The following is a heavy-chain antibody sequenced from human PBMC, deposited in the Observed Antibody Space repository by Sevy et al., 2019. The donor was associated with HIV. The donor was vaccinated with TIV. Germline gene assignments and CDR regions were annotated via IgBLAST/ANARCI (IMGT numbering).Heavy chain of an antibody. CDR3: ALTNAWFDP. J-gene: IGHJ5*02. Sequence: ASVKVSCKASGGTFSSYAISWVRQAPGQGLEWMGGIIPIFGPANYAQKFQGRVTITADESTSTAYMELSSLRSEDTAEYYCALTNAWFDPWGQGTLVTVSS. D-gene: IGHD3-9*01. CDR1: GGTFSSYA. CDR2: IIPIFGPA. V-gene: IGHV1-69*13.